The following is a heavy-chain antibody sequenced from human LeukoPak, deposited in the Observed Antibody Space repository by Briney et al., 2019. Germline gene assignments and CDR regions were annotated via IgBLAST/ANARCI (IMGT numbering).Heavy chain of an antibody. J-gene: IGHJ4*02. Sequence: GGSLRLSCAASGFTFSSYAMHWVRQAPGKGLEYVSAISSNGGSTYYANSVKGRFTISRDNSKNTLYLQMGSLRGEDTAVYFCARDEVGGPLNYWGQGTLVIVSS. CDR1: GFTFSSYA. V-gene: IGHV3-64*01. CDR3: ARDEVGGPLNY. CDR2: ISSNGGST. D-gene: IGHD3-16*01.